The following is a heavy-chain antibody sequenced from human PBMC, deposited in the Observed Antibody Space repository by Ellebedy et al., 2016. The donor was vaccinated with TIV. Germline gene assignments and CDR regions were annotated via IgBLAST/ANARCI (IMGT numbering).Heavy chain of an antibody. CDR1: GYTFTSYY. D-gene: IGHD6-19*01. CDR3: ARIAVAGTGYYYYYGMDV. J-gene: IGHJ6*02. Sequence: AASVKVSCKAFGYTFTSYYMHWVRQAPGQGLEWMGIINPSGGSTSYAQKFQGRVTMTRDTSTSTVYMELSSLRSEDTAVYYCARIAVAGTGYYYYYGMDVWGQGTTVTVSS. CDR2: INPSGGST. V-gene: IGHV1-46*01.